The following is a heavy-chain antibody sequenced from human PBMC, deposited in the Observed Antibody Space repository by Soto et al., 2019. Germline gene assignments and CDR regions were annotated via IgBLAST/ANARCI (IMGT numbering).Heavy chain of an antibody. CDR3: VKDRIYCTNGVCCTPPFCDSGEDAFDI. D-gene: IGHD2-8*01. CDR2: ISSNGGST. V-gene: IGHV3-64D*08. J-gene: IGHJ3*02. CDR1: GFTFSSYA. Sequence: GGSLRLSCSASGFTFSSYAMHWVRQAPGKGLEYVSAISSNGGSTYYADTVKGRFTISRYNFKNTLYIQMSSLRAEHTAVYYCVKDRIYCTNGVCCTPPFCDSGEDAFDIWGQGTMVTVSS.